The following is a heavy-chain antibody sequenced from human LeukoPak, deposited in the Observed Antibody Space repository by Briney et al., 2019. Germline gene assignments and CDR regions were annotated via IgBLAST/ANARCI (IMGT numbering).Heavy chain of an antibody. CDR1: GYTFTSYG. CDR2: IIPIFGTA. Sequence: SVKVSCKASGYTFTSYGISWVRQAPGQGLEWMGGIIPIFGTANYAQKFQGRVTITADESTSTAYMELSSLRSEDTAVYYCAREITMVRGVIFDWGQGTLVTVSS. CDR3: AREITMVRGVIFD. V-gene: IGHV1-69*13. J-gene: IGHJ4*02. D-gene: IGHD3-10*01.